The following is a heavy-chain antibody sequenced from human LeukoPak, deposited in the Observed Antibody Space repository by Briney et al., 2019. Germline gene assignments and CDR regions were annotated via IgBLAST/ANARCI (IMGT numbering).Heavy chain of an antibody. V-gene: IGHV1-2*02. CDR1: GYTFTGYY. J-gene: IGHJ3*02. CDR3: ASSFSSSTAFDI. D-gene: IGHD6-6*01. Sequence: ASVKVSCKASGYTFTGYYMHWVRQAPGQGLEWMGWTNPNSGGTNYAQKFQGRVTMTRDTSISTAYMELSRLRSEDTAVYYCASSFSSSTAFDIWGQGTMVTVSS. CDR2: TNPNSGGT.